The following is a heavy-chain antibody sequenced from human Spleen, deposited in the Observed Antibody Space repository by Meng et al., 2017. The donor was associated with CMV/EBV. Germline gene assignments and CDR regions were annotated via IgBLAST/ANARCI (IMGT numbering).Heavy chain of an antibody. J-gene: IGHJ4*02. V-gene: IGHV3-30*02. CDR3: AKVKSVLRYFDWSTGFDY. D-gene: IGHD3-9*01. CDR1: RFTFSSYG. CDR2: IWYDGSNK. Sequence: GGSLRLSCAASRFTFSSYGMHWVRQAPGKGLEWVAVIWYDGSNKYYADSVKGRFTISRDNSKNTLYVQMNSLRAEDTAVYYCAKVKSVLRYFDWSTGFDYWGQGTLVTVSS.